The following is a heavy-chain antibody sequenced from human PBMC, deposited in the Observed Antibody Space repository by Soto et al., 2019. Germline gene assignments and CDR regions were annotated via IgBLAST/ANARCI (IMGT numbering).Heavy chain of an antibody. CDR2: IYYSGRT. CDR3: ARHLVAEDAFDI. D-gene: IGHD2-15*01. V-gene: IGHV4-39*01. J-gene: IGHJ3*02. Sequence: RQPPGKGLEWIGTIYYSGRTYYNPSLKSRVTISVDTSKNQFSLKLSSVTAADTAVFYCARHLVAEDAFDIWGQGTMVTGSS.